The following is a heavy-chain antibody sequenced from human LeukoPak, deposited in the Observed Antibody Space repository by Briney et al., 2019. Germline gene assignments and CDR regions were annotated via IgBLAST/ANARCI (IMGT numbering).Heavy chain of an antibody. CDR1: GYTFTSYD. J-gene: IGHJ4*02. CDR2: MNPNSGNT. CDR3: ARGTHSSSWADY. Sequence: GASVKVSCKASGYTFTSYDINWVRQATGQGLEWMGWMNPNSGNTGYAQKFQGRVTITRNTSISTAYMELSSLRSEDTAVYYCARGTHSSSWADYWGQGTLVTVSS. D-gene: IGHD6-13*01. V-gene: IGHV1-8*03.